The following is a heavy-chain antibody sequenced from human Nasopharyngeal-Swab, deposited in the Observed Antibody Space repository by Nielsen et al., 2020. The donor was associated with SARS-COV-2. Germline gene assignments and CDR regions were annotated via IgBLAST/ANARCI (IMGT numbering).Heavy chain of an antibody. CDR2: INPSVGST. Sequence: WVRQAPAQGLEWMGIINPSVGSTSYAQKFQGRVTMTRDTSTSTVYMELSSLRSEDTAVYYCARDLWFPGGSGSYYPDDYWGQGTLVTVSS. J-gene: IGHJ4*02. V-gene: IGHV1-46*01. D-gene: IGHD3-10*01. CDR3: ARDLWFPGGSGSYYPDDY.